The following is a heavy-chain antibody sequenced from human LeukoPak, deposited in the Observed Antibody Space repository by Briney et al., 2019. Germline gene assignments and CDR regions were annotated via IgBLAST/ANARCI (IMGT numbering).Heavy chain of an antibody. Sequence: SETLSLTCTVSGGSISSGSYYWSWIRQPAGKGLEWIGRIYTSGSTNYNPSLKSRVTISVDTSKNQFSLKLSSVTAADTAVYYCARTAEGGLLPADWYFDLWGRGTLVTVSS. CDR1: GGSISSGSYY. CDR2: IYTSGST. CDR3: ARTAEGGLLPADWYFDL. J-gene: IGHJ2*01. D-gene: IGHD3-22*01. V-gene: IGHV4-61*02.